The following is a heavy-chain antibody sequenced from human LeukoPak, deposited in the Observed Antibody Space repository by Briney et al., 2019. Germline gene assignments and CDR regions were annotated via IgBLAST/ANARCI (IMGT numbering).Heavy chain of an antibody. Sequence: GRSLRLSCAASGFTFSSYGMHWVRQAPGKGLEYVSAISSNGGSTYYANSVKGRFTISRDNSKNTLYLQMGSLRAEDMAVYYCARDRIAVAGGHYFDYWGQGTLVTVSS. D-gene: IGHD6-19*01. CDR2: ISSNGGST. J-gene: IGHJ4*02. CDR1: GFTFSSYG. V-gene: IGHV3-64*01. CDR3: ARDRIAVAGGHYFDY.